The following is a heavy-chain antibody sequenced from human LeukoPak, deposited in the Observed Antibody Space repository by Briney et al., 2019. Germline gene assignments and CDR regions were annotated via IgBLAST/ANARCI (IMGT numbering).Heavy chain of an antibody. CDR1: GGSISSHY. J-gene: IGHJ4*02. D-gene: IGHD6-13*01. CDR3: AREGGGAAVGHFDY. V-gene: IGHV4-59*11. Sequence: SETLSLTCTVSGGSISSHYWSWIRQPPGKGLEWIGYIYYSGSTNYNPSLKSRVTISVDTSKNQFSLKLSSVTAADTAVYYCAREGGGAAVGHFDYWGQGTLVTVSS. CDR2: IYYSGST.